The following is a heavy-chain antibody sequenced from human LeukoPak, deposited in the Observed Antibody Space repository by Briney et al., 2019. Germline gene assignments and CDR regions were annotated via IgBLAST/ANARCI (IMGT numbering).Heavy chain of an antibody. V-gene: IGHV1-69*13. CDR1: GGTFSNYA. CDR2: IIPIFATP. D-gene: IGHD3-9*01. J-gene: IGHJ4*02. CDR3: ARGVGRYDILTGRLDY. Sequence: ASVKVSCKASGGTFSNYAISWVRQAPGQGLEWMGGIIPIFATPNYAQKFQGRVTITADESTSTAYTELSSLKSDDTAIYYCARGVGRYDILTGRLDYWGQGTLVTVSS.